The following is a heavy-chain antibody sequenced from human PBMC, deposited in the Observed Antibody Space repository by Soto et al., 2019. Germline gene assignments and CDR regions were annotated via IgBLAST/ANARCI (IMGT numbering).Heavy chain of an antibody. CDR2: ISGSGGST. CDR3: AKGSSSWYFSIDY. V-gene: IGHV3-23*01. D-gene: IGHD6-13*01. Sequence: PWWSLRLSCSASVFTFSSYAMSWGRQAPGKGLEWVSAISGSGGSTYYADSVKGRFTISRDNSKNTLYLQMNSLRAEDTAVYYCAKGSSSWYFSIDYWGQGNLVTAPQ. CDR1: VFTFSSYA. J-gene: IGHJ4*02.